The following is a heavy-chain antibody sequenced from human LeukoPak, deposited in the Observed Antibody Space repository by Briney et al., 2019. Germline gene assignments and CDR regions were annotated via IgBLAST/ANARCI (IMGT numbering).Heavy chain of an antibody. CDR3: ARQNVVVTQGSFDY. CDR2: IYYSGST. J-gene: IGHJ4*02. Sequence: SETLSLTCTVSGGSISSSSYYWGWIRQPPGKGLEWIGSIYYSGSTYYNPSLKSRVTISVDTSKNQFSLKLSSVTAADTAVYYCARQNVVVTQGSFDYWGQGTLVTVSS. D-gene: IGHD3-22*01. CDR1: GGSISSSSYY. V-gene: IGHV4-39*01.